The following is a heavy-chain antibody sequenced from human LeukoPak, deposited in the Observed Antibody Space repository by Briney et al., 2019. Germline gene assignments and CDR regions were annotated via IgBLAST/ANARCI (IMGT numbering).Heavy chain of an antibody. V-gene: IGHV3-33*01. J-gene: IGHJ6*02. CDR3: ARDLGPYGDYPSGMDV. CDR1: GFTFSSYG. Sequence: GGSLRLSCAASGFTFSSYGMHWVRQAPGKGLEWVAVIWYDGSNKYYADSVKGRFTISRDNSKNTLYLQMNSLRAEDTAVYYCARDLGPYGDYPSGMDVWGQGTTVTVSS. CDR2: IWYDGSNK. D-gene: IGHD4-17*01.